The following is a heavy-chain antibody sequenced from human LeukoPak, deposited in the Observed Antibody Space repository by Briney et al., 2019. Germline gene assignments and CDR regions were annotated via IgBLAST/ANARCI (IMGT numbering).Heavy chain of an antibody. CDR2: IYYSGST. V-gene: IGHV4-59*11. Sequence: SETLSLTCVVSGGSLSTHHWSWIRQPPGKGLEWIGYIYYSGSTNYNPSLKSRVTISVDTSKNQFSLKLSSVTAADTAVYYCASTVVVAATRSFDPWGQGTLVTVSS. CDR1: GGSLSTHH. CDR3: ASTVVVAATRSFDP. D-gene: IGHD2-15*01. J-gene: IGHJ5*02.